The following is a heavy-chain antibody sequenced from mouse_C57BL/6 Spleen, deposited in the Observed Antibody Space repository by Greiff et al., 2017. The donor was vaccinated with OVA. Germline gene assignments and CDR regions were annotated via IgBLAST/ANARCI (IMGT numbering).Heavy chain of an antibody. Sequence: QVQLQQSGAELVRPGTSVKVSCKASGYAFTNYLIEWVKQRPGQGLEWIGVINPGSGGTNYNEKFKGKATLTADKSSSTAYIQLSSLTSEDSAVYFCARSTTVVATGDYWGQGTTLTVSS. CDR3: ARSTTVVATGDY. V-gene: IGHV1-54*01. J-gene: IGHJ2*01. CDR2: INPGSGGT. CDR1: GYAFTNYL. D-gene: IGHD1-1*01.